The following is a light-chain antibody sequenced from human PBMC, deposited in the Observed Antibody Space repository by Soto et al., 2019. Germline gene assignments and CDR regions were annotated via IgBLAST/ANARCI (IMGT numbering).Light chain of an antibody. V-gene: IGKV1-5*03. CDR3: QHYNSDSWT. CDR2: KAS. Sequence: DIQMTQSPSTLSASVGDRVTITCRASQSISTWLAWYQQKPGKAPNLLIYKASSLESGVPSRFSGSSSGTEFTLTISSLQPDEFATYYCQHYNSDSWTFGQGTKVEIK. CDR1: QSISTW. J-gene: IGKJ1*01.